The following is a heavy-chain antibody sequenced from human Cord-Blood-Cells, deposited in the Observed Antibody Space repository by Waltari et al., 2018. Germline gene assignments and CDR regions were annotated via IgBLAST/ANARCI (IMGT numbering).Heavy chain of an antibody. CDR1: A. Sequence: AWNWIRQSPSRGLEWLGRTYYRSKWYNDYAVSVKSRITINPDTSKNQFSLQLNSVTPEDTAVYYCARDRRNCSSTSCYTGAFDIWGQGTMVTVSS. CDR3: ARDRRNCSSTSCYTGAFDI. V-gene: IGHV6-1*01. J-gene: IGHJ3*02. D-gene: IGHD2-2*02. CDR2: TYYRSKWYN.